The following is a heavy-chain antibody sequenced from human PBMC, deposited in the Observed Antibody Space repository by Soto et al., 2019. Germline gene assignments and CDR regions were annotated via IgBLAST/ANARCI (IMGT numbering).Heavy chain of an antibody. J-gene: IGHJ4*02. CDR2: IYYSGST. Sequence: QLQLQESGPELVKPSETLSLTCTVSGGSIISRSYYWGWIRQTPGKGLEWIGSIYYSGSTYYNPSLKSRVTISVDTSKNQFSLKLSSVTAADTAVYYCARHPSNGIAAAGGWGQGTLVTVSS. D-gene: IGHD6-13*01. CDR1: GGSIISRSYY. V-gene: IGHV4-39*01. CDR3: ARHPSNGIAAAGG.